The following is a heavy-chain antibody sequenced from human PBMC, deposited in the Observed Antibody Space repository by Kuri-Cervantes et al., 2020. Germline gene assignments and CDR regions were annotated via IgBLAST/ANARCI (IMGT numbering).Heavy chain of an antibody. CDR1: GFTFSSYS. CDR2: ISSSSSYI. CDR3: ARGAGRYCSGGSCYYFDY. Sequence: GGSLRLSCAASGFTFSSYSMNWVRQAPGKGLEWVSSISSSSSYIYYADSVKGRFTISRDNAKNSLYLQMNSLRAEDTAVYYCARGAGRYCSGGSCYYFDYWGQGTLVTVSS. J-gene: IGHJ4*02. D-gene: IGHD2-15*01. V-gene: IGHV3-21*01.